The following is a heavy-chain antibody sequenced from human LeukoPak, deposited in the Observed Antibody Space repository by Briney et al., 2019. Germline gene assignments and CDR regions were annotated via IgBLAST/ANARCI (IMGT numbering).Heavy chain of an antibody. J-gene: IGHJ5*02. CDR3: ATAYCGGDCSYHRPVAWFDP. CDR1: GYTFTDYY. V-gene: IGHV1-69-2*01. D-gene: IGHD2-21*01. CDR2: VDPEDGET. Sequence: ASVKISCKVSGYTFTDYYMHWVQQAPGKGLEWMGLVDPEDGETIYAEKFQGRVTITADTSTDTAYIELSSLRSEDTAVYYCATAYCGGDCSYHRPVAWFDPWGQGTLVTVSS.